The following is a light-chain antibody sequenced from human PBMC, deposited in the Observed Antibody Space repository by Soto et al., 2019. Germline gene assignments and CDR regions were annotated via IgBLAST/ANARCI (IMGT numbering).Light chain of an antibody. CDR3: QPYGNWPHT. V-gene: IGKV3-15*01. J-gene: IGKJ2*01. CDR1: QNLSRN. CDR2: GAS. Sequence: EVVMTQSPATLSVSPGERATLSCRASQNLSRNLAWYQQQPGQAPSLIIYGASTRATGIPARFSGSGSGTDFTLPISSLQSEDFAVDYCQPYGNWPHTLGQGTKLEI.